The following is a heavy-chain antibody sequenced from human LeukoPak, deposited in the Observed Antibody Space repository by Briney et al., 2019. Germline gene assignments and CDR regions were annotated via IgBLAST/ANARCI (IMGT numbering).Heavy chain of an antibody. V-gene: IGHV3-49*04. CDR1: GFTVGDYA. CDR2: TRSKAYGGTT. D-gene: IGHD3-10*01. J-gene: IGHJ4*02. Sequence: PGGSLRLSCTASGFTVGDYAMSWVRQAPGKGLEWVGFTRSKAYGGTTEYAASVKGRFTISRDDSKSIAYLQMNSLKTEDTAVYYCTRGRVTMIRGVIAYFDYWGQGTLVTVSS. CDR3: TRGRVTMIRGVIAYFDY.